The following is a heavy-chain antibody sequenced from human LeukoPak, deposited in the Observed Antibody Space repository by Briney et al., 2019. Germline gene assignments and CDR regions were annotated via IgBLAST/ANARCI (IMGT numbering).Heavy chain of an antibody. Sequence: SETLSLTCTVSGGSISSYYWSWIRQPPGKGLEWIGYIYYSGSTNYNPSLKSRVTISVDTSKNQFSLKLSSVTAADTAVYYCASGGLRSKLNAFDIWGQGTMVTVSS. CDR2: IYYSGST. D-gene: IGHD5-12*01. CDR3: ASGGLRSKLNAFDI. CDR1: GGSISSYY. J-gene: IGHJ3*02. V-gene: IGHV4-59*08.